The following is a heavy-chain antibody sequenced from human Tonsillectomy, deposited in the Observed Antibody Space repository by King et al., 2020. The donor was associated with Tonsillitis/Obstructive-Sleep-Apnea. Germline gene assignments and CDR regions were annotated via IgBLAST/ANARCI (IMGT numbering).Heavy chain of an antibody. D-gene: IGHD3-3*01. CDR1: GFTFSSYS. CDR2: ISSSSSTI. CDR3: ARTHYDFWSGYFTGAFDI. Sequence: VQLVESGGGLVQPGGSLRLSCAASGFTFSSYSMNWVRQAPGKGLEWVSYISSSSSTIYYADSVKGRFTISRDNAKNSLYLQMNSLRDGDTAVYYCARTHYDFWSGYFTGAFDIWGQGTMVTVSS. V-gene: IGHV3-48*02. J-gene: IGHJ3*02.